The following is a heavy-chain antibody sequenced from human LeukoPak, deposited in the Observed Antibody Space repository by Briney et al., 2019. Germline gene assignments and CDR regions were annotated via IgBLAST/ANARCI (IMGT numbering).Heavy chain of an antibody. CDR2: LWYDISNT. CDR1: GFTFTTYG. CDR3: AKECYFGSSGYYGN. J-gene: IGHJ4*02. V-gene: IGHV3-33*06. Sequence: SVGPLRLSSAASGFTFTTYGMHWVRQAPGKGLGSVAVLWYDISNTYYAGSVKCRFTSSRQNSKNSLYLQMKSLRTEETAVDYCAKECYFGSSGYYGNWGQGALVTVSS. D-gene: IGHD3-22*01.